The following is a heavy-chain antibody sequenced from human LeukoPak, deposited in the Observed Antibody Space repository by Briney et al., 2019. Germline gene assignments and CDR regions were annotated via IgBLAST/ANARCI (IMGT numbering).Heavy chain of an antibody. V-gene: IGHV3-21*01. CDR3: ARGEGYYFDY. J-gene: IGHJ4*02. Sequence: PGGSLRLSCEASGFTFSSYSMNWVRQAPGKGLEWVSSISGSSSYIYYADSVKGRFTISRDNAKNSLYLQMNSLRAEDTAVYYCARGEGYYFDYWGQGTLVTVSS. CDR2: ISGSSSYI. CDR1: GFTFSSYS.